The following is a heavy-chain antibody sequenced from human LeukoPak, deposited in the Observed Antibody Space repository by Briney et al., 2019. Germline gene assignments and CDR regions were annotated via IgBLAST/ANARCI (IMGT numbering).Heavy chain of an antibody. D-gene: IGHD3-16*02. CDR2: IYYSGST. V-gene: IGHV4-59*01. CDR1: GGSISSYY. J-gene: IGHJ4*02. CDR3: ARAYYDYVWGSYHHTLYYSDY. Sequence: SETLSLTCTVSGGSISSYYWSWIRQPPGKGLEWIGYIYYSGSTNYNPSLKSRVTISVDTSKNQFSLKLSSVTAADTAVYYCARAYYDYVWGSYHHTLYYSDYWGQGTLVTVSS.